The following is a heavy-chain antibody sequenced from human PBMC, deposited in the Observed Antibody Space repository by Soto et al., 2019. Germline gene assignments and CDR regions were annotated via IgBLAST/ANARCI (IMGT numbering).Heavy chain of an antibody. Sequence: ASVKVSCKASGYTFTSYGISWVRQAPGQGLEWMGWISAYNGNTNYAQKLQGRVTMTTDTSTSTAYMELRSLRSDDTAVYYCASRASPRITMIVGPDAFDIWGQGTMVTVSS. J-gene: IGHJ3*02. D-gene: IGHD3-22*01. CDR3: ASRASPRITMIVGPDAFDI. V-gene: IGHV1-18*01. CDR2: ISAYNGNT. CDR1: GYTFTSYG.